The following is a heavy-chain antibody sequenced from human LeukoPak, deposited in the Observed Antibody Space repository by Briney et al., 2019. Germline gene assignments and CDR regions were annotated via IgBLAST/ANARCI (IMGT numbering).Heavy chain of an antibody. CDR3: GKRSGESSGYLDP. Sequence: GGSLRLSCAASGITFMHYSMTWVRQIPGEGLEWVSAITGSGAFTDYADSVKGRFTISRDNSKNTLYLQMNSLRAEDTAIYYFGKRSGESSGYLDPGGQGPLVTV. CDR1: GITFMHYS. J-gene: IGHJ5*02. D-gene: IGHD6-19*01. CDR2: ITGSGAFT. V-gene: IGHV3-23*01.